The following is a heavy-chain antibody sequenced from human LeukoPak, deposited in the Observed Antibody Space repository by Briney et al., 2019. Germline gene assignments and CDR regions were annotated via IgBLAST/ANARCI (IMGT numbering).Heavy chain of an antibody. CDR3: NSHGRDGYNYVY. D-gene: IGHD5-24*01. CDR2: VRNRANSYTT. Sequence: GGSLRLSCVASGFSFSDHYMDWVRQGPGKGLVGVGRVRNRANSYTTEYAASVKGRFTISRDDSKNSLYLQMNSLETEDTAVYYCNSHGRDGYNYVYWGQGTLVTVSS. CDR1: GFSFSDHY. V-gene: IGHV3-72*01. J-gene: IGHJ4*02.